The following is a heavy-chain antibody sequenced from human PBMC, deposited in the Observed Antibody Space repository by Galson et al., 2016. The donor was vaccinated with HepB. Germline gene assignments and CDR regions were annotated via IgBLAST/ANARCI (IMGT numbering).Heavy chain of an antibody. J-gene: IGHJ4*02. Sequence: QSGAEVKKPGESLKVSCTGSGYIFTHFWIGWVRQMPGKGLEGKGIIYPDDSDTRYSPPFHGQVTISADKSHNTATLQGNSLKASVTAIFYCARGGGLGRYFDYWGRGTLVTVSS. CDR1: GYIFTHFW. CDR2: IYPDDSDT. D-gene: IGHD1-14*01. CDR3: ARGGGLGRYFDY. V-gene: IGHV5-51*01.